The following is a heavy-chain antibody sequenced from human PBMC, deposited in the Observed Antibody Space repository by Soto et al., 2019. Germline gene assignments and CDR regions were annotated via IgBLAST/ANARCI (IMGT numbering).Heavy chain of an antibody. CDR2: IYYSGST. J-gene: IGHJ6*02. V-gene: IGHV4-59*01. CDR3: ARVVGQLYDFWSGYLGNYGMDV. Sequence: PSETLSLTCTVSGGSISSYYWSWIRQPPGKGLEWIGYIYYSGSTNYNPSLKSRVTISVDTSKNQFSLKLSSVTAADTAVYYCARVVGQLYDFWSGYLGNYGMDVWGQGTTVTVS. CDR1: GGSISSYY. D-gene: IGHD3-3*01.